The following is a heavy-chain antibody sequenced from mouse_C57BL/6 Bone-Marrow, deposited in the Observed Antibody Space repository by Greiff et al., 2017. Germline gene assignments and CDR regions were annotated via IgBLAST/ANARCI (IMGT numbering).Heavy chain of an antibody. D-gene: IGHD2-3*01. CDR2: INPNNGGT. V-gene: IGHV1-22*01. J-gene: IGHJ4*01. CDR3: ARDGYYGGDYAMDY. Sequence: VQLQQSGPELVKPGASVKMSCKASGYTFTDYNMHWVKQSHGKSLEWIGYINPNNGGTSYNQKFKGKATLTVNKSSSTAYMELRSLTSEDSAVYYCARDGYYGGDYAMDYWGQGTSVTVSS. CDR1: GYTFTDYN.